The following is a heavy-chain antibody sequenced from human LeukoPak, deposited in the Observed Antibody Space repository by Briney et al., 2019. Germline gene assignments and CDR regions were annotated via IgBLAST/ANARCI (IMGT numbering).Heavy chain of an antibody. Sequence: SETLSLTCSVSNGSISTYHWSWIRQSPGKGLEWIGYISYGGATTYNPSLKRRVTISVDSPKNHFSLRLTSLTAADTALYYCARHGGTLDYFDSWGPGSLVTVSS. D-gene: IGHD1-26*01. V-gene: IGHV4-59*08. CDR3: ARHGGTLDYFDS. CDR2: ISYGGAT. J-gene: IGHJ4*02. CDR1: NGSISTYH.